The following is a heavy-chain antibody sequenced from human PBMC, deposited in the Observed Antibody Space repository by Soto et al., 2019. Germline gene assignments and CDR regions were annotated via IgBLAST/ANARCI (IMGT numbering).Heavy chain of an antibody. J-gene: IGHJ4*02. Sequence: EVQLVESGGGLVQPGGSLRLSCAASGFTFSSYSMNWVRQAPGKGLEWVSYISSSGSTIYYVDSVKGRFTISRDNAKNSLYLQMNSLRAEDTAVYYCARDRGQLYYFDYWGQGTLVTVSS. CDR3: ARDRGQLYYFDY. CDR1: GFTFSSYS. CDR2: ISSSGSTI. V-gene: IGHV3-48*01. D-gene: IGHD5-18*01.